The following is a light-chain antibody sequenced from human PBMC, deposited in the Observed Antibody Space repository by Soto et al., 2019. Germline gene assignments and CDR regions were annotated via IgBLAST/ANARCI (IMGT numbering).Light chain of an antibody. CDR1: PSIRSNY. Sequence: GERATLSCRASPSIRSNYLAWYQQKPGQAPRLLTYCASTRASGIPARFSGSGSGTEFTLTISSLQPEDGAVYYCQVYSILPQTFGQ. CDR3: QVYSILPQT. CDR2: CAS. J-gene: IGKJ1*01. V-gene: IGKV3D-7*01.